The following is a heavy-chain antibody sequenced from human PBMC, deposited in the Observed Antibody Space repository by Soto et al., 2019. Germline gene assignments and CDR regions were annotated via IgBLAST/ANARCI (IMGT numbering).Heavy chain of an antibody. J-gene: IGHJ6*02. CDR1: GYTFTSYG. D-gene: IGHD3-10*01. CDR2: ISAYNGNT. CDR3: ARDGKTGVYYYGMDV. Sequence: VKVSCKASGYTFTSYGISWVRQAPGQGLEWMGWISAYNGNTNYAQKLQGRVTMTTDTSTSTAYMELRSLRSDDTAVYYCARDGKTGVYYYGMDVRGQGTPVTVSS. V-gene: IGHV1-18*04.